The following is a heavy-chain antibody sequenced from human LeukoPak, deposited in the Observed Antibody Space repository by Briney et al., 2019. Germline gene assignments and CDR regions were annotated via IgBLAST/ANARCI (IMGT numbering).Heavy chain of an antibody. CDR2: ISGSGGST. D-gene: IGHD5-12*01. J-gene: IGHJ4*02. V-gene: IGHV3-23*01. CDR3: AKKIRGYSAYDNLDY. Sequence: AGGSLRLSCAASGFTFSSYAMSWVRQAPGKGLEWVSAISGSGGSTYYADSVKGRFTISRDNSKNTLYMQMNSLKAEDTAVYYCAKKIRGYSAYDNLDYWGQGTLVTVSS. CDR1: GFTFSSYA.